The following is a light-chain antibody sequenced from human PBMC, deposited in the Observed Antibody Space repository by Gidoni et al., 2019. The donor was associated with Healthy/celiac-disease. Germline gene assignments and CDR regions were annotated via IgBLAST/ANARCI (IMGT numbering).Light chain of an antibody. V-gene: IGKV3-11*01. CDR2: DAS. Sequence: EIVLTQSPATLSLSPGERATPSCRASQSVSSYLAWYQQKPGQAPRLLIYDASNRATGIPARFSGSGSGTDFTLTISSLEPEDFAVYYCQQRSNWPPRTFGPGTKVDIK. J-gene: IGKJ3*01. CDR3: QQRSNWPPRT. CDR1: QSVSSY.